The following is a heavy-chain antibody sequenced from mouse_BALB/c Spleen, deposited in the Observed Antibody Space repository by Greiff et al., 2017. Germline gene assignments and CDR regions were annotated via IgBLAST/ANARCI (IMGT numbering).Heavy chain of an antibody. V-gene: IGHV1S29*02. J-gene: IGHJ1*01. Sequence: EVQLQQSGPELVKTGASVKISCKASGYSFTGYYMHWVKQSHGKSLEWIGYISCYNGGTGYNQKFKSKATLTVDNSSSTAYMELRSLTSEDSAVYYCARHYGSSWYFDVWGAGTTVTVSS. CDR2: ISCYNGGT. D-gene: IGHD1-1*01. CDR1: GYSFTGYY. CDR3: ARHYGSSWYFDV.